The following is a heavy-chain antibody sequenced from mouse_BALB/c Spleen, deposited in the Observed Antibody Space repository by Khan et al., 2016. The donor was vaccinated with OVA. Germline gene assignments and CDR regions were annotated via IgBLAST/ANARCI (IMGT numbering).Heavy chain of an antibody. CDR3: GRGGGVGPDWYVDV. V-gene: IGHV3-6*02. CDR1: GYSITSGYC. J-gene: IGHJ1*01. Sequence: EVQLQESGPGLVKPSQSLSLTCSVTGYSITSGYCWNWIRQFPGNKLEWMGYISHDGSNISNPSLNNRISITRDTSKNQFFLKLYSVTTEDTATYYCGRGGGVGPDWYVDVWGAGTTVTVSS. D-gene: IGHD1-1*01. CDR2: ISHDGSN.